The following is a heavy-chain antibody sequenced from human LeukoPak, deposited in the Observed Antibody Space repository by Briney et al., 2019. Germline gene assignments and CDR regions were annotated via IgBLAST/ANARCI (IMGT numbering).Heavy chain of an antibody. D-gene: IGHD2-2*01. CDR3: ARANFLYCSSTSCLFDY. V-gene: IGHV1-2*04. Sequence: ASVKVSCKASGHTFTDYYMHWVRLAPGQGLEWMGWINPNSGGTKYVQKFQGWVTMTRDTSINTAYMELSRLTSDDTAVYYCARANFLYCSSTSCLFDYWGQGTLVTVSS. J-gene: IGHJ4*02. CDR1: GHTFTDYY. CDR2: INPNSGGT.